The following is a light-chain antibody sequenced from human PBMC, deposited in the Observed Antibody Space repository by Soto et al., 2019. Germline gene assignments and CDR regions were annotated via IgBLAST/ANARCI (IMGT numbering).Light chain of an antibody. J-gene: IGLJ2*01. V-gene: IGLV2-8*01. CDR2: EVN. Sequence: QSALTQPHSASGSPGQSVTIPCTGTGIDDYDYTYVSWYQQHPGKVPKLIIYEVNKRPSGVPDRFSGSKSGSTASLTVSGLQAEDEADYSCSSFAVSPVVFGGGTKLTVL. CDR3: SSFAVSPVV. CDR1: GIDDYDYTY.